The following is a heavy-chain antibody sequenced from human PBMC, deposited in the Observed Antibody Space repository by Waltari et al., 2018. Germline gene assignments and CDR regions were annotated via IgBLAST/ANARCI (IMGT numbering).Heavy chain of an antibody. CDR3: ARAPRIAVAGQPQPYFDY. CDR2: IKQDGSEK. Sequence: EVQLVESGGGLVQPGGSLRLSCAASGFTFSSYWMSWVRQAPGTGLEWVANIKQDGSEKYYVDSVKGRFTISRDNAKNSLYLQMNSLRAEDTAVYYCARAPRIAVAGQPQPYFDYWGQGTLVTVSS. CDR1: GFTFSSYW. V-gene: IGHV3-7*03. J-gene: IGHJ4*02. D-gene: IGHD6-19*01.